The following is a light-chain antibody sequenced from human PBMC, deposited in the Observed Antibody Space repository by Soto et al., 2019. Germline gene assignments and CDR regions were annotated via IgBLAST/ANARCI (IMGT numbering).Light chain of an antibody. Sequence: DIQLTQSPSFLSASVGDRVTITCRASQGISSYLAWYQKKPGKAPKLLMYAASTLQSGVPSRFSGSGSGTDFTLTISSLQSEDFAVYYCQQYNNWPWTFGQGTKVDIK. CDR2: AAS. V-gene: IGKV1-9*01. CDR1: QGISSY. CDR3: QQYNNWPWT. J-gene: IGKJ1*01.